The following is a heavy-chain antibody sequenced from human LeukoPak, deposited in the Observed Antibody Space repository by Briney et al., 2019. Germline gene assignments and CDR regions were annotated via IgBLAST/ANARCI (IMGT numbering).Heavy chain of an antibody. CDR1: GYRFTSYW. J-gene: IGHJ5*02. Sequence: GESLRISCKGSGYRFTSYWISWVRQMPGKGLEWMGRIDPSDSYTSYSPSFQGHVTISVDKSISTAYLQWSSLEASDTAMYYCARRVVVPTAGSFDPWGQGTLVIVSS. V-gene: IGHV5-10-1*01. CDR3: ARRVVVPTAGSFDP. CDR2: IDPSDSYT. D-gene: IGHD2-2*01.